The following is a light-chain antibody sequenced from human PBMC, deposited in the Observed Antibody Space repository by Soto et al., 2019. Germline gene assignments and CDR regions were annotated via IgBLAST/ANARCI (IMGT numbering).Light chain of an antibody. CDR3: QQYGDSPRT. V-gene: IGKV3-20*01. CDR1: QGVSSSY. J-gene: IGKJ5*01. CDR2: DAF. Sequence: EIVLTQSPGTLSLSPGERATLSCRASQGVSSSYLAWYQQKPGQAPRLLIHDAFMRATGIPDRFSGSGSGTDFTLTIARLEPEDFAVYYCQQYGDSPRTFGQGTRLEIK.